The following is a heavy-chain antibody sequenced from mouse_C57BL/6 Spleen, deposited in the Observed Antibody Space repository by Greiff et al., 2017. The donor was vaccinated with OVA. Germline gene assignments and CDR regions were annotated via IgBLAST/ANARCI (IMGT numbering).Heavy chain of an antibody. Sequence: EVKLVESEGGLVQPGSSMKLSCTASGFTFSDYYMAWVRQVPEKGLEWVANINYDGSSTYYLDSLKSRFIISRDNAKNILYLQMSSLKSEDTATYYCARDYDYGSSWYFDVWGTGTTVTVSS. D-gene: IGHD1-1*01. CDR2: INYDGSST. CDR1: GFTFSDYY. V-gene: IGHV5-16*01. J-gene: IGHJ1*03. CDR3: ARDYDYGSSWYFDV.